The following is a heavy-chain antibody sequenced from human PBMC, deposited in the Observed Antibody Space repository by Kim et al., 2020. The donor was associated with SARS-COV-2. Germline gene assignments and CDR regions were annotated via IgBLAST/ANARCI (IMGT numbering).Heavy chain of an antibody. D-gene: IGHD3-9*01. Sequence: GGSLRLSCAAPGVDFSIYAMHWVRQAAGKGLEWVAVISSEASSQFYAASVVGRFTISRDNSKNTLYLQMNNLGADDTAVYYCARGGYHDTLSGYYKAAPLDFWGQGTQVTVSS. V-gene: IGHV3-30*04. CDR1: GVDFSIYA. CDR3: ARGGYHDTLSGYYKAAPLDF. CDR2: ISSEASSQ. J-gene: IGHJ4*02.